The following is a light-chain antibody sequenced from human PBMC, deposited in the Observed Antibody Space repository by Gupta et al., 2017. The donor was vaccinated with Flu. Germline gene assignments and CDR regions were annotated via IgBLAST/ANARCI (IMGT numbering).Light chain of an antibody. J-gene: IGKJ1*01. V-gene: IGKV3-20*01. CDR1: HSVSSSY. CDR3: QQYGSSPMT. CDR2: GAS. Sequence: EIVLTHSTGTLSLSPGVRATFSCRASHSVSSSYLAWYQQKPGQAPKLLIYGASSRASGIPDRFSGSGSGTDFTLTISRLEPEDFAVYYCQQYGSSPMTFGQGTKVEIK.